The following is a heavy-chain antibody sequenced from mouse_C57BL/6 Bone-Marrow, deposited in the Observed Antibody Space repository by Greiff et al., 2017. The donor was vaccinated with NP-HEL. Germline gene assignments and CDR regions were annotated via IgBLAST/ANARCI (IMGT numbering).Heavy chain of an antibody. J-gene: IGHJ4*01. V-gene: IGHV5-2*01. Sequence: EVKVVESGGGLVQPGESLKLSCESNEYEFPSHDMSWVRKTPEKRLELVAAINSDGGSTYYPDTMERRVIISRDNTKKTLYLQMSSLRSEDTALYYGARHGDSQGAMDYWGQGTSVTVSS. CDR1: EYEFPSHD. D-gene: IGHD2-12*01. CDR2: INSDGGST. CDR3: ARHGDSQGAMDY.